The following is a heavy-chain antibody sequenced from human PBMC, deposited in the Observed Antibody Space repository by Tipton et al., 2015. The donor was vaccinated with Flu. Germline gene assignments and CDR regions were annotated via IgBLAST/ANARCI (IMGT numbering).Heavy chain of an antibody. V-gene: IGHV4-34*01. D-gene: IGHD2-21*02. CDR2: INHSGST. Sequence: TLSLTCAVYGGSFSGYYWSWIRQPPGKGLEWIGEINHSGSTNYNPSLKSRVTISVDTSKNQFSLKLSSVTAADTAVYYCAGGGVTVGHWGQGTLVTVSS. CDR1: GGSFSGYY. CDR3: AGGGVTVGH. J-gene: IGHJ4*02.